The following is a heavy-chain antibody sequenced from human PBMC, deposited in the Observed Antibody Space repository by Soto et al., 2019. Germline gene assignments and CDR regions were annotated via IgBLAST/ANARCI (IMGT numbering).Heavy chain of an antibody. CDR3: ASNRRGSPTIIDY. Sequence: SETLSLTCAVSGGSISSGGYSWSWIRQPPGKGLEWIGYIYHSGSTYYNPSLKSRVTISVDRSKNQFSLKLSSVTAADTAVYYCASNRRGSPTIIDYWGQGTLVTVSS. D-gene: IGHD1-26*01. J-gene: IGHJ4*02. V-gene: IGHV4-30-2*01. CDR2: IYHSGST. CDR1: GGSISSGGYS.